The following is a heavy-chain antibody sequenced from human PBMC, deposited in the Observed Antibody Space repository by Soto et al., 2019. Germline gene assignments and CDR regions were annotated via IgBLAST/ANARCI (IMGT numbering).Heavy chain of an antibody. CDR2: IYHSGST. D-gene: IGHD6-6*01. V-gene: IGHV4-4*02. CDR1: GGSISSSNW. J-gene: IGHJ6*02. CDR3: ASQLGMTGNYYYGMDV. Sequence: QVQLQESGPGLVKPSGTLSLTCAVSGGSISSSNWWSWVRQPPGKGLEWIGEIYHSGSTNYNPSLKGGVTISVDKSKNQFSLKLGSVTAADTAVYYCASQLGMTGNYYYGMDVWGQGTTVTVSS.